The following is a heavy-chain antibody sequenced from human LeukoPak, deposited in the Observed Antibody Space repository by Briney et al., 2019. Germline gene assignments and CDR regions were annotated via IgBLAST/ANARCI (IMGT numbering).Heavy chain of an antibody. CDR1: GDSVRSYY. Sequence: SETLSLTCTVSGDSVRSYYWSWIRQPPGQGLEWLGHINDRGSTNYNPSLQGRVTISIDTSKNQFSLKVNSVTAADTAVYYCVRDSRYGSGWFEDGLDFWGQGTTVTVS. V-gene: IGHV4-59*02. CDR2: INDRGST. J-gene: IGHJ6*02. D-gene: IGHD6-13*01. CDR3: VRDSRYGSGWFEDGLDF.